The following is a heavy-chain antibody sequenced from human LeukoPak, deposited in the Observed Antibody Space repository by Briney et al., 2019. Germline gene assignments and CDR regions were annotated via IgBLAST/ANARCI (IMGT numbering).Heavy chain of an antibody. CDR2: IYYSGST. J-gene: IGHJ4*02. V-gene: IGHV4-39*01. CDR3: ARRPGEYGGNDFDY. D-gene: IGHD4/OR15-4a*01. CDR1: GGSIDSRSDY. Sequence: PSETLSLTCTVSGGSIDSRSDYWGWIRQPPGKGLEWIGSIYYSGSTHYNPSLKSRVTMSIDTSKNQFSLKLSSVTAADTAVYYCARRPGEYGGNDFDYWGQGTLVTVSS.